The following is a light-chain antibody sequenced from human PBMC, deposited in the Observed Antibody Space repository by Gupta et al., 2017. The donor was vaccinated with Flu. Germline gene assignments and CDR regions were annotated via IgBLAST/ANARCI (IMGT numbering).Light chain of an antibody. CDR3: CSYAGSYTFV. Sequence: TSSDVGGYHYVSWYQQHPGKAPKLMIYDVSKRPSGVPDRFSGSKSGNTASLTISGLQAEDEADYYCCSYAGSYTFVFGGGTKLTVL. CDR1: SSDVGGYHY. CDR2: DVS. V-gene: IGLV2-11*01. J-gene: IGLJ3*02.